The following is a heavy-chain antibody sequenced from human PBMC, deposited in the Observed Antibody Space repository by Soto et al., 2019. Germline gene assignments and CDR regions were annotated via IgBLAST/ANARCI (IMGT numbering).Heavy chain of an antibody. V-gene: IGHV3-30-3*01. CDR3: ARDIAVAPGD. J-gene: IGHJ4*02. CDR2: ISYDGSNK. CDR1: GFTFSSYA. Sequence: SGGSLRLSCAASGFTFSSYAMHWVRQAPGKGLEWVAVISYDGSNKYYADSVKGRFTISRDNSKNTLYLQMNSLRAEDTAVYYCARDIAVAPGDWGQGTLVTVSS. D-gene: IGHD6-19*01.